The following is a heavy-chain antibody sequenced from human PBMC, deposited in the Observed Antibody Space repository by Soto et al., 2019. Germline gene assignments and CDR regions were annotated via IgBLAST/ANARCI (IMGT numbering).Heavy chain of an antibody. V-gene: IGHV1-2*04. CDR3: ARDTPKRWGMDV. D-gene: IGHD7-27*01. CDR1: GYAFTCYY. J-gene: IGHJ6*02. CDR2: INPNSGGT. Sequence: ASVKVSCKASGYAFTCYYMHWVRQAPGQGLEWMGWINPNSGGTNYAQKFQGWVAMTRDTSISTAYMELSRLRSDDTAVYYCARDTPKRWGMDVWGQGTTVTVSS.